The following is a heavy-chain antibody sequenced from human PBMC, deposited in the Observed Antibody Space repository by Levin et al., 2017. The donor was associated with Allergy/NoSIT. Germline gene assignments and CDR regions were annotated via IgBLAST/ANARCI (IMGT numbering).Heavy chain of an antibody. CDR3: AKGSDYYDSSGYYDY. J-gene: IGHJ4*02. Sequence: SCAASGFTFDDYAMHWVRQAPGKGLEWVSGISWNSGSIGYADSVKGRFTISRDNAKNSLYLQMNSLRAEDTALYYCAKGSDYYDSSGYYDYWGQGTLVTVSS. D-gene: IGHD3-22*01. V-gene: IGHV3-9*01. CDR1: GFTFDDYA. CDR2: ISWNSGSI.